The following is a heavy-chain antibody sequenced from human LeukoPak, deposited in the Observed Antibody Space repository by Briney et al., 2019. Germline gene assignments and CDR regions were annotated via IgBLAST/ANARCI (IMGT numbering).Heavy chain of an antibody. CDR2: IYTSGST. J-gene: IGHJ3*02. Sequence: PSETLSLTCTVSGGSISSYYWSWTRQPAGKGLEWIGRIYTSGSTNYNPSLKSRVTMSVDTSKNQFSLKLSSMTAADTAVYYCARDRVLRFLEWSDPNDAFDIWGQGTMVTVSS. V-gene: IGHV4-4*07. CDR3: ARDRVLRFLEWSDPNDAFDI. D-gene: IGHD3-3*01. CDR1: GGSISSYY.